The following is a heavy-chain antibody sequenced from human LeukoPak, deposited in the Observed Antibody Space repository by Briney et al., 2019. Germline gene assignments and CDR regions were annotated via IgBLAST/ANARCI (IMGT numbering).Heavy chain of an antibody. CDR3: TRDIGDFVSDF. V-gene: IGHV4-39*02. CDR2: IHYGGIT. Sequence: PSETLSLTCTVSGGSIGSGYYWAWIRQPPGKGLEWTGSIHYGGITHYNPSLQSRVTISADTSKNQFALDLRSVTAADTAVYYCTRDIGDFVSDFWGQGTLVTVSS. D-gene: IGHD2-21*02. J-gene: IGHJ4*02. CDR1: GGSIGSGYY.